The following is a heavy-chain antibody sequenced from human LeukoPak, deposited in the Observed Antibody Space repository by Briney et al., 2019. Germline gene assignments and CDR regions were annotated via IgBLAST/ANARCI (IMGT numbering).Heavy chain of an antibody. V-gene: IGHV4-59*01. CDR2: IYTSGST. D-gene: IGHD1-26*01. CDR1: GASISSYY. CDR3: AKDWELGS. J-gene: IGHJ5*02. Sequence: TASETLSLTCSVSGASISSYYWTWIRQPPGKGLEWIGNIYTSGSTNYNPSLKSRVTISVDTSKDQFSLKLTSVIAADTAFYYCAKDWELGSWGQGTLVTVSS.